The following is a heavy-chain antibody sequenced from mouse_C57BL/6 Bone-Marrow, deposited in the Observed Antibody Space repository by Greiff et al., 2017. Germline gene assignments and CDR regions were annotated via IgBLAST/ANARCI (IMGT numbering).Heavy chain of an antibody. CDR2: IYPGSGNT. D-gene: IGHD1-1*01. J-gene: IGHJ1*03. CDR1: GYTFTDYY. CDR3: ASSYYYGSTYWYFDV. Sequence: VQLQQSGAELVRPGASVKLSCKASGYTFTDYYINWVKQRPGQGLEWIARIYPGSGNTYYNEKFKGKATLTAEKSSSTAYMQLSSLTSEDSAVYFCASSYYYGSTYWYFDVWGTGTTVTVSA. V-gene: IGHV1-76*01.